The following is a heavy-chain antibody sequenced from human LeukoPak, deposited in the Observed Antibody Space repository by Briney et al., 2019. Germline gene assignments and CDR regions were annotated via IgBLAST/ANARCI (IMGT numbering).Heavy chain of an antibody. CDR1: GFTFSIYA. D-gene: IGHD2-15*01. V-gene: IGHV3-23*01. CDR2: ISGSGGST. CDR3: AKTRVVGSGWFDP. Sequence: PGGSLRLSCAASGFTFSIYAMSWVRQAPGKGLEWVSVISGSGGSTYYADPVKGRFTISRDNSKNTVFLQMNSLRLDDTAVYYCAKTRVVGSGWFDPWGQGALVTVSS. J-gene: IGHJ5*02.